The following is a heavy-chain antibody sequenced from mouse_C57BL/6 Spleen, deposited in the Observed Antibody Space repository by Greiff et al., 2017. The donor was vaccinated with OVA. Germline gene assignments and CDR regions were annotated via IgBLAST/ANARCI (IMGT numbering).Heavy chain of an antibody. V-gene: IGHV1-9*01. CDR1: GYTFTGYW. CDR2: ILPGSGST. Sequence: QVQLQQSGAELMKPGASVKLSCKATGYTFTGYWIEWVKQRPGHGLEWIGEILPGSGSTNYNEKFKGKATFTADTSSNTAYMQLSSLTTEDSAIYYCARGGFYYGSSSAWFAYWGQGTLVTVSA. D-gene: IGHD1-1*01. J-gene: IGHJ3*01. CDR3: ARGGFYYGSSSAWFAY.